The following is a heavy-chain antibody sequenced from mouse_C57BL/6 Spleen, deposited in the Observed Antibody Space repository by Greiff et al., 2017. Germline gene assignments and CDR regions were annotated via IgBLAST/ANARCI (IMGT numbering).Heavy chain of an antibody. CDR2: IDPSDSET. V-gene: IGHV1-52*01. J-gene: IGHJ2*01. CDR3: ARGGITTVAYFDY. Sequence: QVQLQQPGAELVRPGSSVKLSCKASGYTFTSYWMHWVKQRPIQGLEWIGNIDPSDSETHYNQKFKDKATLTVDKSSSTAYMQLSSLTSEDSAVYAGARGGITTVAYFDYWGQGTTLTVSS. D-gene: IGHD1-1*01. CDR1: GYTFTSYW.